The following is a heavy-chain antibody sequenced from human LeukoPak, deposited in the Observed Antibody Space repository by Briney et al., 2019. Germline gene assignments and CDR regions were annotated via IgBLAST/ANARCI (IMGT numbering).Heavy chain of an antibody. CDR2: IYYTGSA. D-gene: IGHD5-24*01. J-gene: IGHJ3*02. CDR3: ARTVEVATRFDI. Sequence: SETLSLTCTVSGGSITYYYWSWIRQPPGKGLEWTGYIYYTGSAKTYNPSLKSRVTISVDTSKNQSSLRLSSVTAADTAMYYCARTVEVATRFDIWGQGTMVTVSS. CDR1: GGSITYYY. V-gene: IGHV4-59*08.